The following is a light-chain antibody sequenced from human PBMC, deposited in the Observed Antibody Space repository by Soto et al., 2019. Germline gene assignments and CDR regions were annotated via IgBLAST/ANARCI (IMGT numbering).Light chain of an antibody. V-gene: IGLV1-36*01. Sequence: QSVLTQPPSVSEAPRQRVTISCSGSSSNIGRNAVTWYQQLPGKAPKLLIYYDDLLPSGVSDRFSGSKSGPSASLAISGLQSEDEADYYCAAWDDSLNGPVFGGGTKLTVL. CDR2: YDD. CDR3: AAWDDSLNGPV. J-gene: IGLJ2*01. CDR1: SSNIGRNA.